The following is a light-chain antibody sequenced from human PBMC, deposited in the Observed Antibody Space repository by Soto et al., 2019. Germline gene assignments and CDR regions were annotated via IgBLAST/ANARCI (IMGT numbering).Light chain of an antibody. CDR1: SSNVGSYKL. CDR3: CSYGGSPTYV. CDR2: EVN. V-gene: IGLV2-23*02. J-gene: IGLJ1*01. Sequence: QSVLTQPASVSGSPGQSITISCTGTSSNVGSYKLVSWYQQHPGKAPKLMIFEVNKRPSGVSNRFSGSKSGNTASLTISGLKVEDGADYYCCSYGGSPTYVLGTGTKVTVL.